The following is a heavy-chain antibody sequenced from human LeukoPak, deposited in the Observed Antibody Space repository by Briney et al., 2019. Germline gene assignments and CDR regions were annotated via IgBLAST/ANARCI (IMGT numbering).Heavy chain of an antibody. CDR1: GFTFSSYS. V-gene: IGHV3-23*01. D-gene: IGHD3-22*01. CDR3: AKGYYYDSSGYYPWGPFDY. Sequence: GGSLRLSCAASGFTFSSYSMSWVRQAPGKGLEWVSAISGSGGSTYYADSVKGRFTISRDNSKNTLYLQMNSLRAEDTAVYYCAKGYYYDSSGYYPWGPFDYWGQGTLVTVSS. CDR2: ISGSGGST. J-gene: IGHJ4*02.